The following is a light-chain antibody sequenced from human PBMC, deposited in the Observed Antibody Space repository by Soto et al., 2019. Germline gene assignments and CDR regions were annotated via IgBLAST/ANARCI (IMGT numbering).Light chain of an antibody. CDR1: QVISSY. J-gene: IGKJ5*01. V-gene: IGKV1-9*01. CDR3: QQLNSFPIT. Sequence: DIQLTQAPSFLSASAGDRVTITCRASQVISSYLAWYQQKPGRAPKLLIYAASTLRSGVPSRFSGSGSGTEFTLTITSLQPEDFATYYCQQLNSFPITFGQGTRLEIK. CDR2: AAS.